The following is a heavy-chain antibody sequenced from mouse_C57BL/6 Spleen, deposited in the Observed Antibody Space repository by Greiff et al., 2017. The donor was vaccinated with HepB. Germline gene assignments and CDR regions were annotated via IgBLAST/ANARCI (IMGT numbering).Heavy chain of an antibody. D-gene: IGHD1-1*01. CDR3: ARSDVTTKDYFDY. CDR2: IYPSDSET. CDR1: GYTFTSYW. Sequence: QVQLQQPGAELVRPGSSVKLSCKASGYTFTSYWMDWVKQRPGQGLEWIGNIYPSDSETHYNQKFKDKATLTVDKSSSTAYMQLSSLTSEDSAVYDCARSDVTTKDYFDYWGQGTTLTVSS. J-gene: IGHJ2*01. V-gene: IGHV1-61*01.